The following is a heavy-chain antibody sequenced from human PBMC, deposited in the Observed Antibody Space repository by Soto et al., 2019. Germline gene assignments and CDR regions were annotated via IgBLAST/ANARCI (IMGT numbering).Heavy chain of an antibody. J-gene: IGHJ3*02. CDR2: IWYDGSNK. D-gene: IGHD3-22*01. CDR3: ARGAALSGSYTYYYDSSGYYPDAFDI. CDR1: GFTFSSYG. V-gene: IGHV3-33*01. Sequence: GGSLRLSCAASGFTFSSYGMHWVRQAPGKGLEWVAVIWYDGSNKYYADSVKGRFTISRDNSKNTLYLQMNSLRAEDTAVYYWARGAALSGSYTYYYDSSGYYPDAFDIWGQGTMVTVSS.